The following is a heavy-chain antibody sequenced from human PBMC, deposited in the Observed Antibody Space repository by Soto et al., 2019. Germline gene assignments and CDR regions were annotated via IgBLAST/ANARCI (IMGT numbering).Heavy chain of an antibody. V-gene: IGHV1-69*12. Sequence: QVQLVQSGAEVKKPGSSVKVSCKASGGTFSSYAVSWVRQAPGQGLEWMGGIIPIFGTADYAQKFQGRVTITADESTSTAYMELSSQRSEDTAVYYCARHVPAAGYYYGMDVWGQGTTVTVSS. D-gene: IGHD2-2*01. CDR1: GGTFSSYA. CDR3: ARHVPAAGYYYGMDV. CDR2: IIPIFGTA. J-gene: IGHJ6*02.